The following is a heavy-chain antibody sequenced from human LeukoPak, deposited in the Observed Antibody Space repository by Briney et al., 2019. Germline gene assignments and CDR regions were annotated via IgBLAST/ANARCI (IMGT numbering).Heavy chain of an antibody. V-gene: IGHV1-46*01. J-gene: IGHJ4*02. CDR3: ARVAFDAIEFWSGYYDY. CDR1: GYTFTNYY. CDR2: INPSGGST. D-gene: IGHD3-3*01. Sequence: ASVKVSCKASGYTFTNYYMHWVRQAPGQGLEWMGIINPSGGSTSYAQKFQGRVTMTRDTSTSTAYMELSRLRSDDTAVYYCARVAFDAIEFWSGYYDYWGQGTLVTVSS.